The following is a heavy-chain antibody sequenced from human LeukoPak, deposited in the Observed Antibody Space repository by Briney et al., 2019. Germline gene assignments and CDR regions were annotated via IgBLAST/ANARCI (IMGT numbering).Heavy chain of an antibody. CDR1: GGSISSYY. J-gene: IGHJ4*01. Sequence: SETLSLTCTVSGGSISSYYWSWIRQPPGKGLEWIGYIYHSGSTYYNPSLRSRVTISVDRSKNQFSLKLSSVTAADTAVYYCARDGAARSDYWGXXXLVTVSS. D-gene: IGHD3-10*01. V-gene: IGHV4-59*12. CDR3: ARDGAARSDY. CDR2: IYHSGST.